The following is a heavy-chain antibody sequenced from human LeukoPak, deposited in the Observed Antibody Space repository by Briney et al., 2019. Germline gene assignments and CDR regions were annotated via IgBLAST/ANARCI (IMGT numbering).Heavy chain of an antibody. V-gene: IGHV3-7*01. D-gene: IGHD6-19*01. Sequence: GGSLRLSCAASGFTFSSYWMSWVRQAPGKGLEWVANIKQDGSEKYYVDSVKGRFTISRDNAKNSLYLQMNSLRAEDTAVYYCARDQGGSSGWHHGDYWGQGTLVTVSS. CDR2: IKQDGSEK. CDR1: GFTFSSYW. J-gene: IGHJ4*02. CDR3: ARDQGGSSGWHHGDY.